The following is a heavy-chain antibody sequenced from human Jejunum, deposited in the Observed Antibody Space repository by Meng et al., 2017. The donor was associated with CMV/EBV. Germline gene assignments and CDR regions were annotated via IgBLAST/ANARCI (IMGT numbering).Heavy chain of an antibody. V-gene: IGHV4-31*03. CDR2: IHSSGST. CDR1: GGSISSGGYY. CDR3: ARASYGSGSPLGESWFDP. Sequence: LQESGPGPVKPSHTLSLTCTVSGGSISSGGYYWSWIRQHPGKGLEWIGYIHSSGSTYYNPSLRSRLTISVDTSKNQFSLKLSSVTAADTAVYYCARASYGSGSPLGESWFDPWGQGTLVTVSS. J-gene: IGHJ5*02. D-gene: IGHD3-10*01.